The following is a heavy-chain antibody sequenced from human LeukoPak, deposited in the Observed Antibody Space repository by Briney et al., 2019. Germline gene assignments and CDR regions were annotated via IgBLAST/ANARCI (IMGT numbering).Heavy chain of an antibody. Sequence: ASVKVSCKASGYTFTSYGISWVRQPPGQGLEWMGWISAYNGNTNYAQKLQGRVTMTTDTSTRTAYMELRSLRSDDTAVYYCARVGEEWLPDYYYYYMDVWGKGTTVTVSS. CDR1: GYTFTSYG. CDR2: ISAYNGNT. D-gene: IGHD3-3*01. CDR3: ARVGEEWLPDYYYYYMDV. J-gene: IGHJ6*03. V-gene: IGHV1-18*01.